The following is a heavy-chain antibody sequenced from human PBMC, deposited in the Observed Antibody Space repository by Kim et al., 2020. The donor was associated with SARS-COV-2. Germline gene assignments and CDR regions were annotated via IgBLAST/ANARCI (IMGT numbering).Heavy chain of an antibody. Sequence: ASVKVSCKASGYTFTSYAMHWVRQAPGQRLEWMGWINAGNGNTKYSQKFQGRVTITRDTSASTAYMELSSLRSEDTAVYYCARTSYYDILTGYYGGPRGGWFDPWGQGTLVTVSS. CDR2: INAGNGNT. D-gene: IGHD3-9*01. CDR3: ARTSYYDILTGYYGGPRGGWFDP. V-gene: IGHV1-3*01. J-gene: IGHJ5*02. CDR1: GYTFTSYA.